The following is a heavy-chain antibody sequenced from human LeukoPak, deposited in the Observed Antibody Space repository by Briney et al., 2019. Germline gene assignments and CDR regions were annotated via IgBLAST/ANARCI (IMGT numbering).Heavy chain of an antibody. CDR1: GFTFSSSA. V-gene: IGHV4-34*01. CDR2: INHSGST. Sequence: GSLRLSCAASGFTFSSSAMSWIRQPPGKGLEWIGEINHSGSTNYNPSLKSRVTISVDTSKNQFSLKLSSVTAADTAVYYCARGNYYGSGSYRKTNWFDPWGQGTLVTVSS. CDR3: ARGNYYGSGSYRKTNWFDP. J-gene: IGHJ5*02. D-gene: IGHD3-10*01.